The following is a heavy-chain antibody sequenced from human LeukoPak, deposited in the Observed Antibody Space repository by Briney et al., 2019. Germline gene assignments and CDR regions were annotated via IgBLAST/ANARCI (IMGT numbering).Heavy chain of an antibody. CDR3: ARGYSGYGIDY. CDR1: GFTFSSYS. J-gene: IGHJ4*02. CDR2: ISSSSYI. V-gene: IGHV3-21*01. D-gene: IGHD5-12*01. Sequence: GGSLRLSCTASGFTFSSYSMNWVRQAPGKGLVWVSSISSSSYIYYADSVKGRFTISRDNAKNSLYLQMNSLRAEDTAVYYCARGYSGYGIDYWDQGTLVTVSS.